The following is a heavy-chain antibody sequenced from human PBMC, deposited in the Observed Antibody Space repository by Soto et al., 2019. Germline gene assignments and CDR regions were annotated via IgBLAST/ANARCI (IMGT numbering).Heavy chain of an antibody. Sequence: QVQLQESGPGLVKPSETLSLTCTVSGGSFSSYYWSWIRQPAGKGLEWIGRIFSSGSTNYNPSLKSRVTMSVDTSKKQFSLKVSSVTAADTAVYYCARDPLTRFDYWGQGTLVTVSS. V-gene: IGHV4-4*07. CDR2: IFSSGST. CDR1: GGSFSSYY. J-gene: IGHJ4*02. CDR3: ARDPLTRFDY. D-gene: IGHD3-16*02.